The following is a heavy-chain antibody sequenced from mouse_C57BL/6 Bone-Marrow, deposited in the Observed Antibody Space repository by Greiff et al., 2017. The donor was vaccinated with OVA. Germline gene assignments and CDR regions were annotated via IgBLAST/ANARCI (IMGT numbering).Heavy chain of an antibody. D-gene: IGHD1-1*01. CDR1: GYTFTSYW. Sequence: QVQLQQPGAELVKPGASVKLSCKASGYTFTSYWMQWVKQRPGQGLEWIGEIDPSDSYTNYNQKFKGKATLTVDTSSSTAYMQLSSLTSEDSAVYYCARGTTGGFDYWGQGTTLTVSS. V-gene: IGHV1-50*01. J-gene: IGHJ2*01. CDR2: IDPSDSYT. CDR3: ARGTTGGFDY.